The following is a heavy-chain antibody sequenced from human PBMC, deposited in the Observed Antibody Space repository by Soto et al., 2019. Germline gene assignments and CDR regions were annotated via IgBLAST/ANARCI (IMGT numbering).Heavy chain of an antibody. CDR3: ARDPNIVATMGSIYYYYGMDV. CDR1: GFTFSSYS. D-gene: IGHD5-12*01. CDR2: IKQDGSEK. V-gene: IGHV3-7*01. J-gene: IGHJ6*02. Sequence: GGSLRLSCAASGFTFSSYSMNWVRQAPGKGLEWVANIKQDGSEKYYVDSVKGRFTISRDNAKNSLYLQMNSLRAEDTAVYYCARDPNIVATMGSIYYYYGMDVWGQGTTVTVSS.